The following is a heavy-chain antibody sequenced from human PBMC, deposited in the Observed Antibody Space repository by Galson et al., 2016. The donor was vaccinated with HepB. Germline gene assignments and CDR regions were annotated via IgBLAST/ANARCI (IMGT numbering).Heavy chain of an antibody. CDR2: INAGNGNT. CDR3: ARLGRYCSGGSCYSIFDY. CDR1: GYTFTSYA. D-gene: IGHD2-15*01. J-gene: IGHJ4*02. V-gene: IGHV1-3*01. Sequence: SVKVSCKASGYTFTSYAMHWVRQAPGQRLEWMGWINAGNGNTKYSQNFQGRVTITRDTSASTACMELSSLRSEDTAVYYCARLGRYCSGGSCYSIFDYWGQGTLVTVSS.